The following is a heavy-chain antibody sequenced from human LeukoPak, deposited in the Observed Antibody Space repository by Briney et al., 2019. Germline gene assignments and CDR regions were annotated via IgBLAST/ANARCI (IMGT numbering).Heavy chain of an antibody. J-gene: IGHJ4*02. D-gene: IGHD6-19*01. V-gene: IGHV3-53*04. CDR1: GFTVSSSY. Sequence: PGGSLRLSCTASGFTVSSSYMTWVRQPPGKGLEWVSLIYGGGATYYAESVKGTFTISRHNSDNTLYLEMNSLRPADTAVYYCARVGVGTVAGNYFDDWGQGTLVTVSS. CDR2: IYGGGAT. CDR3: ARVGVGTVAGNYFDD.